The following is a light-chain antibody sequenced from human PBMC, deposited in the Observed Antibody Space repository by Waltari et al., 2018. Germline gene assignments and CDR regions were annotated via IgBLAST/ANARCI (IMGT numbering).Light chain of an antibody. CDR2: PAS. CDR3: QQLNSYPIT. Sequence: IQLTQSPSSLSASVGDRVTITCRASQGISSNLAWYQQKPGKAPKLLISPASTLQSGVPLRFSGSGSGPDFTLTISSLQPEDFATYYCQQLNSYPITFGQGTRLEIK. V-gene: IGKV1-9*01. CDR1: QGISSN. J-gene: IGKJ5*01.